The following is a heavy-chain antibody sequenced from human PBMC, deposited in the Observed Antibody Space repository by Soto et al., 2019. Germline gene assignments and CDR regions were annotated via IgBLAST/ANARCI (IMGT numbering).Heavy chain of an antibody. CDR2: INPNSGGT. J-gene: IGHJ6*03. CDR1: GYTFTGYY. CDR3: ARGGYCSSTSCYAHSYYYMDV. D-gene: IGHD2-2*01. Sequence: ASVKVSCKASGYTFTGYYMHWVRQAPGQGLEWMGWINPNSGGTNYAQKFQGWVTMTRDTSISTAYMELSRLRSDDTAVYYCARGGYCSSTSCYAHSYYYMDVWGKGTTVTVSS. V-gene: IGHV1-2*04.